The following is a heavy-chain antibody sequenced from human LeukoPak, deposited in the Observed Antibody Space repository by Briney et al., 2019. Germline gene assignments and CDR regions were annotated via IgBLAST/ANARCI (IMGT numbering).Heavy chain of an antibody. CDR3: ARVKDRFSGSYYVGSGFDI. V-gene: IGHV1-18*01. CDR2: ISAYNGNT. D-gene: IGHD1-26*01. J-gene: IGHJ3*02. Sequence: GASVKVSCKASGYTFTSYGISWVRQAPGQGLEWMGWISAYNGNTNYAQKLQSRVTMTTATSTSTVYMELRTLISDDTAVYYCARVKDRFSGSYYVGSGFDIWGQGTTVTVSS. CDR1: GYTFTSYG.